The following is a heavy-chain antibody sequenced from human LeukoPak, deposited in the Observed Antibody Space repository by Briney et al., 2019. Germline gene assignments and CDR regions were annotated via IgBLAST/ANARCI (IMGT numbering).Heavy chain of an antibody. J-gene: IGHJ5*01. Sequence: GGSLRLSCAASGFTFSDYGIHWVRQAPGQGLEWVAVIWYDGTNKNYGDSVKGRFTISRDNSKNTLYLQMNSLRAEDTAVYYCAKDRGSYSTTADSWGQGTLVTVSS. V-gene: IGHV3-33*06. CDR2: IWYDGTNK. CDR3: AKDRGSYSTTADS. CDR1: GFTFSDYG. D-gene: IGHD1-26*01.